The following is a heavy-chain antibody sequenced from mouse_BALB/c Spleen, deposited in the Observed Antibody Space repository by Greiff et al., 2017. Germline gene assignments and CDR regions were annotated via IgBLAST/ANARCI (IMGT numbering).Heavy chain of an antibody. V-gene: IGHV1-69*02. CDR2: IDPSDSYT. CDR3: ARILDYAMDY. Sequence: QVQLKQPGAELVKPGASVKLSCKASGYTFTSYWMHWVKQRPGQGLEWIGEIDPSDSYTNYNQKFKGKATLTVDKSSSTAYMQLSSLTSEDSAVYYCARILDYAMDYWGQGTSVTVSS. CDR1: GYTFTSYW. J-gene: IGHJ4*01.